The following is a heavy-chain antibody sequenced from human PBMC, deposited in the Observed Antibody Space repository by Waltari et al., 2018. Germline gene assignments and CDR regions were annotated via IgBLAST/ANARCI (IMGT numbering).Heavy chain of an antibody. J-gene: IGHJ4*02. CDR1: GFHVSSNY. D-gene: IGHD1-20*01. CDR3: ARSYNWNDRRLDY. CDR2: IYNDDST. Sequence: DVQLVESGGGLIQPGGSLRLSCAASGFHVSSNYINWLRQAPGKGLEWVSIIYNDDSTYYANSVKGRFTISRSTSRNTVYLRLTNLRVEDTAVYYCARSYNWNDRRLDYWGQGTLVTVSS. V-gene: IGHV3-53*01.